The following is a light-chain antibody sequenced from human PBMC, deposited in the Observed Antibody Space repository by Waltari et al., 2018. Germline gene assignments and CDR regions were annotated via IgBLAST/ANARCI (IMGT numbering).Light chain of an antibody. CDR2: EAF. CDR3: ASFTTSDTWV. CDR1: SSDIGNYNF. V-gene: IGLV2-14*01. Sequence: QSALTQPASVSGSPGQSIPISCTGTSSDIGNYNFVSWYQQHPDKVPKVLIYEAFNRPSGVSDRFSASKFGNTASLIISGLQPEDEADYYCASFTTSDTWVFGGGTKLTV. J-gene: IGLJ3*02.